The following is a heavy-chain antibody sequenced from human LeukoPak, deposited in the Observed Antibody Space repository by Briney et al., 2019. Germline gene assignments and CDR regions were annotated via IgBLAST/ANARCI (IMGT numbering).Heavy chain of an antibody. CDR2: IYYSGST. CDR3: ARDRLGSSGDRVGFDY. J-gene: IGHJ4*02. V-gene: IGHV4-39*02. Sequence: PSETLSLTCTVSGGSITSSNYYWDWIRQPPGKGLEWIGNIYYSGSTYYNPSLRSRVTISVDTSKNQFSLKLSSVTPEDTAVYYCARDRLGSSGDRVGFDYWGQGTLVTVSS. D-gene: IGHD6-19*01. CDR1: GGSITSSNYY.